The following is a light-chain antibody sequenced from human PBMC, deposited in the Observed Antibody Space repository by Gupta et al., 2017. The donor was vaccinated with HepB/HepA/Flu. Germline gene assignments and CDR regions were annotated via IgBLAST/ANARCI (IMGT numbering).Light chain of an antibody. J-gene: IGLJ2*01. Sequence: QSALPQPASVSGFPGQSITMSCIGTSSDIGGDKYVSWYRHLPDKAPKLRSYDVSSRPSGVSSRFSGSKPADTASLTIAGLQADDEADYYCSSYTASTRAVIFGGGTKLTVL. CDR3: SSYTASTRAVI. CDR1: SSDIGGDKY. CDR2: DVS. V-gene: IGLV2-14*03.